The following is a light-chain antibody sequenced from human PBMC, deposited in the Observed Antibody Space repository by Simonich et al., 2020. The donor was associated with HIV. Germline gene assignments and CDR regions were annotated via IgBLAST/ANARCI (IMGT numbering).Light chain of an antibody. CDR1: QSISTN. CDR2: GAS. J-gene: IGKJ2*01. Sequence: ERVMTQSPATLSVSPGERATLSCRASQSISTNLAWYQQKPGQAPRLLIYGASTRATGIPARFSGSGSGTEFTLTISSMQSEDFAVYYCQQYNNWPLLFGQGTKLEIK. CDR3: QQYNNWPLL. V-gene: IGKV3-15*01.